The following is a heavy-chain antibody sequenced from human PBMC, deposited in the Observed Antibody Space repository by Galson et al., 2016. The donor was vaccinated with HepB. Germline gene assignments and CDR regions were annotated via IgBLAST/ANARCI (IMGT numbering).Heavy chain of an antibody. CDR2: ISYDGSTK. J-gene: IGHJ4*02. CDR1: GFIFSNYA. CDR3: ARADFVGATSLGY. D-gene: IGHD1-26*01. V-gene: IGHV3-30*04. Sequence: SLRLSCAASGFIFSNYALHWVRQAPGKGLEWMAVISYDGSTKYYAESVEGRFTISRDNSKNTLYLQMNSLRGEDTAIYYCARADFVGATSLGYWGQGMLVSVSS.